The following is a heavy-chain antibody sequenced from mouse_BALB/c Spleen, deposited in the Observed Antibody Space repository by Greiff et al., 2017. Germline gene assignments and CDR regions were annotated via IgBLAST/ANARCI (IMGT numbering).Heavy chain of an antibody. V-gene: IGHV3-2*02. CDR2: ISYSGST. CDR1: GYSITSDYA. Sequence: EVKLQESGPGLVKPSQSLSLTCTVTGYSITSDYAWNWIRQFPGNKLEWMGYISYSGSTSYNPSLKSRISITRDTSKNQFFLQLNSVTTEDTATYYCAIFITHAGFAYWGQGTLVTVSA. J-gene: IGHJ3*01. CDR3: AIFITHAGFAY. D-gene: IGHD1-2*01.